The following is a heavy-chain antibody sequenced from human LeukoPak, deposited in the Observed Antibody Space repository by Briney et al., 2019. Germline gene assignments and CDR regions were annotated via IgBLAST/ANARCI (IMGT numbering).Heavy chain of an antibody. J-gene: IGHJ4*02. D-gene: IGHD4-11*01. CDR1: GFTFGDYA. V-gene: IGHV3-49*03. CDR3: TRWADYINNETLDS. Sequence: PGGSLRLSCTASGFTFGDYAINWFRQAPGKGLEWVGFIRRKGYGGTTEYAASVKGRFTISRDDSKGIAYVQMNSLKTEDTAVYYCTRWADYINNETLDSWGQGTLVTVSS. CDR2: IRRKGYGGTT.